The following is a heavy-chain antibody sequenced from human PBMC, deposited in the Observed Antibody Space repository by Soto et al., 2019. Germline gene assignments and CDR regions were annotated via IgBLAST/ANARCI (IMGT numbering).Heavy chain of an antibody. D-gene: IGHD3-10*01. CDR3: GGGGGGVIITGDYFDY. CDR2: IWYDGSNK. CDR1: GFTFSSYG. Sequence: QVQLVESGGGVVQPGRSLRLSCAASGFTFSSYGMHWVRQAPGKGLEWVAVIWYDGSNKYYADSVKGRFTISRDNSKNTVYRQMNRLRAEDTAVYYWGGGGGGVIITGDYFDYWGQGTLVTVSS. V-gene: IGHV3-33*01. J-gene: IGHJ4*02.